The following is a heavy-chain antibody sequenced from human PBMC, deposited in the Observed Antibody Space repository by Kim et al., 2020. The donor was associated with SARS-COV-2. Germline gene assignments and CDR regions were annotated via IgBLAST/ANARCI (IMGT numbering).Heavy chain of an antibody. CDR1: GFTFGDYA. CDR3: SRADQSSYYDFWRPLDY. CDR2: IRNKAFGETT. V-gene: IGHV3-49*04. Sequence: GGSLRLSCTASGFTFGDYAMNWVRQAPGKGLEWIGFIRNKAFGETTEYSASVRGRFTISRDDPNSIAYLQMDSLKTEDTAVYYCSRADQSSYYDFWRPLDYWGQGTLVTVSS. J-gene: IGHJ4*02. D-gene: IGHD3-3*01.